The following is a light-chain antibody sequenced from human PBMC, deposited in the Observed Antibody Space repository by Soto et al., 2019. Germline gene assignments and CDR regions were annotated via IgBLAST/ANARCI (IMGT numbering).Light chain of an antibody. J-gene: IGLJ3*02. CDR2: DDN. Sequence: QSVLTQPPSVSGAPGQRVTISCTGASSNVGPADAVHWYQQIPGSTPKLLIFDDNVRPSGVPDRFSASKSGTTASLAITGLQPEDEASYFCGSYTSATTWVFGGGTKLTVL. V-gene: IGLV1-40*01. CDR3: GSYTSATTWV. CDR1: SSNVGPADA.